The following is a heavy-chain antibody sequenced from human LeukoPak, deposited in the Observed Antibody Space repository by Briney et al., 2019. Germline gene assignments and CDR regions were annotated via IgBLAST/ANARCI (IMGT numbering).Heavy chain of an antibody. CDR2: ISSSGSTI. D-gene: IGHD3-10*01. J-gene: IGHJ6*04. Sequence: GGSLRLSCAASGFTFSSYEMNWVRQAPGKGLEWVSYISSSGSTIYYADSVKGRFTISRDNAKNSLYLQMNSLRAEDTAVYYCAREDYYGSGSLAASYGMDVWGKGTTVTVSS. CDR1: GFTFSSYE. V-gene: IGHV3-48*03. CDR3: AREDYYGSGSLAASYGMDV.